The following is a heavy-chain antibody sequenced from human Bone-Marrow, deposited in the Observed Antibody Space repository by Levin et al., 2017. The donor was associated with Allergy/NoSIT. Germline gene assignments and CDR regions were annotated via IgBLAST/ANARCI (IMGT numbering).Heavy chain of an antibody. CDR1: GFTFSSYG. CDR3: ARAVMTTVTTVFDY. CDR2: IWYDGTNK. D-gene: IGHD4-11*01. V-gene: IGHV3-33*01. Sequence: GESLKISCAASGFTFSSYGIHWVRQAPGKGLEWVALIWYDGTNKFYTDSVRGRFTISRDNSKSTLYLQMTSLRAEDTAVYYCARAVMTTVTTVFDYWGQGTPVTVSS. J-gene: IGHJ4*02.